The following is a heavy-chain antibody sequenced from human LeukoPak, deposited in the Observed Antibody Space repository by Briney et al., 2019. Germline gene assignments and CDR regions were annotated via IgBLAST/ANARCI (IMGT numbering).Heavy chain of an antibody. V-gene: IGHV4-59*01. CDR1: GGSISSYY. CDR3: ARVAYTGRYYYINV. D-gene: IGHD3-10*01. J-gene: IGHJ6*03. Sequence: SETLSLTCTVSGGSISSYYWSWIRQPPGEGLEWVGYIYYSGSTNYNPSLKSRVTISVDTSKNQFSLKLSSVTAADTAVYYCARVAYTGRYYYINVWGKGTTVTVSS. CDR2: IYYSGST.